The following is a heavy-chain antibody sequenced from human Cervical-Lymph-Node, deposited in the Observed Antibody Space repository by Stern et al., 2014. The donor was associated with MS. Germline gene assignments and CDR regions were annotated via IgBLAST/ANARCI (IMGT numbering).Heavy chain of an antibody. V-gene: IGHV1-18*01. J-gene: IGHJ4*02. CDR2: ISGYKGNT. CDR3: ARIPRQIPVTVDY. D-gene: IGHD2-2*02. CDR1: GYTFTSYG. Sequence: QVQLVESGAEVEKPGASVKVSCKASGYTFTSYGISWVRQAPGQGLEWMGWISGYKGNTNYAQKFQGRVTMTTDTSTRTAYMELRSLRSDDTAVYYCARIPRQIPVTVDYWGQGTLVTVSS.